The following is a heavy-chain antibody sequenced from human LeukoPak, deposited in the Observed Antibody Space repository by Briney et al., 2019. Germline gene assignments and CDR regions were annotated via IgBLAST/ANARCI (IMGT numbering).Heavy chain of an antibody. CDR3: AKTHYNLLDV. CDR1: GFSFSTSP. J-gene: IGHJ6*02. V-gene: IGHV3-23*01. D-gene: IGHD5-24*01. CDR2: MNNGPGAT. Sequence: GGSLRLSCAASGFSFSTSPMSWVRQPPGKGLEWVSAMNNGPGATFYRDSVRGRFTISRDDSKSTLYLQMNSLRAEDTGTYYCAKTHYNLLDVWGQGTTVTVSS.